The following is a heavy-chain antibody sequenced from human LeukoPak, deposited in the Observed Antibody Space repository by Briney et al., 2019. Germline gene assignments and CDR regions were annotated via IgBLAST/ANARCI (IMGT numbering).Heavy chain of an antibody. Sequence: PGGSLRLSCAASGSTFSSYSMNWVRQAPGKGLEWVSSISSSSSYIYYADSVKGRFTISRDNAKNSLYLQMNSLRAEDTAVYYCASINYYDSSGYAYWGQGTLVTVSS. D-gene: IGHD3-22*01. CDR1: GSTFSSYS. J-gene: IGHJ4*02. V-gene: IGHV3-21*01. CDR2: ISSSSSYI. CDR3: ASINYYDSSGYAY.